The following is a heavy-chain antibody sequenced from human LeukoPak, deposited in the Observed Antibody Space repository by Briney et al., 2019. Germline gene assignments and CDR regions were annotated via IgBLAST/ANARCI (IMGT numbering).Heavy chain of an antibody. J-gene: IGHJ5*02. Sequence: ASVKVSCKASGYTFSSYYMHWVRQAPGQGLEWMGWMNPNSGNTGYAQKFQGRVTMTRNTSISTAYMELSSLRSEDTAVYYCAREAATVTTWVNWFDPWGQGTLVTVSS. CDR2: MNPNSGNT. D-gene: IGHD4-17*01. CDR1: GYTFSSYY. V-gene: IGHV1-8*02. CDR3: AREAATVTTWVNWFDP.